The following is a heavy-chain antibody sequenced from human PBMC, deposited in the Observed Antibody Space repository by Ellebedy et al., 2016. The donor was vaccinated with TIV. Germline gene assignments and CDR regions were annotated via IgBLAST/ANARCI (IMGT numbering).Heavy chain of an antibody. CDR1: GFIFSSYA. Sequence: GESLKISXAASGFIFSSYAMTWVRQAPGKGLEWVSTISGSGGSTYYADSVKGRFTISRDNSKNTLYLQMNSLRAEDTAVYYCAKDRLVRGVYYYYGMDVWGQGTTVTVSS. V-gene: IGHV3-23*01. D-gene: IGHD3-10*01. CDR2: ISGSGGST. J-gene: IGHJ6*02. CDR3: AKDRLVRGVYYYYGMDV.